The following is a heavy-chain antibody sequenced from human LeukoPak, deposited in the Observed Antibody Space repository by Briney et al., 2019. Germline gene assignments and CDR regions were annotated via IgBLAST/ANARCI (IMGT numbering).Heavy chain of an antibody. D-gene: IGHD3-3*01. CDR2: ISWSSNSI. J-gene: IGHJ4*02. CDR1: GFSFGHFA. CDR3: AKDMVIRVTIFAVDIDY. V-gene: IGHV3-9*01. Sequence: GGSLTLSCPRSGFSFGHFAMHWARQAPGKGLEWVSCISWSSNSIVYADSVRGRFTISRDNAKSSVYLQMNSLRPEDTALYYCAKDMVIRVTIFAVDIDYWGQGTLVTVSS.